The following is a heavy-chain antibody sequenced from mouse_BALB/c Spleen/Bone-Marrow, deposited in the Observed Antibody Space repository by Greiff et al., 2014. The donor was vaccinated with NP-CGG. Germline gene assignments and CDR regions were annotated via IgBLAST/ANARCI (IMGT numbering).Heavy chain of an antibody. CDR1: GITVSSYT. J-gene: IGHJ4*01. Sequence: EVKLVESGGGLVKPGESLKFSCAASGITVSSYTMSWVRQTPEKRLEWVASITGGGTTYYPDSVKGRFTISRDNARNILYLQVSSLRSEDTAMYYCARHYGYVDAMDYWGQGTSVTVSS. CDR2: ITGGGTT. V-gene: IGHV5-6-5*01. D-gene: IGHD1-2*01. CDR3: ARHYGYVDAMDY.